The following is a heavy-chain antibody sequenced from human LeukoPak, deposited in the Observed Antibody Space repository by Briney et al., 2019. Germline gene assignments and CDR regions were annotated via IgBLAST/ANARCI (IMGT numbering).Heavy chain of an antibody. Sequence: ASVKVSCKASGGTFSSYAISWVRQAPGQGLEWMGRIIPIFGTANYAQKFQGRVTITTDESTSTAYMELSSLRSEDTAVYYCARDTLESGSNARFDYWGQGTLVTVSS. CDR3: ARDTLESGSNARFDY. J-gene: IGHJ4*02. V-gene: IGHV1-69*05. CDR2: IIPIFGTA. D-gene: IGHD1-26*01. CDR1: GGTFSSYA.